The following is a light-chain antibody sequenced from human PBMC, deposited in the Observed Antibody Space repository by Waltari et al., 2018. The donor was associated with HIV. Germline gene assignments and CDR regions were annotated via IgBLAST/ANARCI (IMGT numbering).Light chain of an antibody. Sequence: QSALTQPASVSGSPGQSITISCTGATSDVVGYAYVSWYQQHPVKAPKLMIYEVTNRPSGISNRFSGSKSGNTASLTISGLQAEDEADYYCSSYRSSSTFVFGTGTKVTVL. CDR3: SSYRSSSTFV. CDR2: EVT. V-gene: IGLV2-14*03. J-gene: IGLJ1*01. CDR1: TSDVVGYAY.